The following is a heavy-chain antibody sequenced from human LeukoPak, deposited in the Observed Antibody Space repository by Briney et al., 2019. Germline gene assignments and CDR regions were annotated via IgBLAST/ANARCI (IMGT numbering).Heavy chain of an antibody. V-gene: IGHV3-15*01. CDR2: IKSKTDGGTT. D-gene: IGHD2-8*01. CDR1: GFTFSNAW. Sequence: PGGSLRLSCAASGFTFSNAWMSWVRQAPGKGLEWVGRIKSKTDGGTTDYAAPVKGRFTISRDDSKNTLYLQMNSLKTEDTAVYYCTTTTDIVLMVYEPLAYWGQGTLVTVSS. CDR3: TTTTDIVLMVYEPLAY. J-gene: IGHJ4*02.